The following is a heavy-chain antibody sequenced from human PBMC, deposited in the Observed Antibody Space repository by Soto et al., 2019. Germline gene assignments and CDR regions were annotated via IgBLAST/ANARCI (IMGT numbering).Heavy chain of an antibody. Sequence: QVQLVQSGAEVKKPGSSVNVSCKASGGTFSSYAISWVRQAPGQGLEWMGGIIPIFGTANYAQKFQGRVTMTADESTNTANTDQSSLRSEDTAVYYCARYVWLPKEGGYYYGMDVWGQGTTVTVSS. J-gene: IGHJ6*02. CDR2: IIPIFGTA. CDR1: GGTFSSYA. D-gene: IGHD3-16*01. CDR3: ARYVWLPKEGGYYYGMDV. V-gene: IGHV1-69*12.